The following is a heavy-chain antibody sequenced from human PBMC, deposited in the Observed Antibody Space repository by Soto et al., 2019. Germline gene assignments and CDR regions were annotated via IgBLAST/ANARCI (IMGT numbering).Heavy chain of an antibody. Sequence: SSVKVSCKASGGTFSSYAISWVRQAPGQGLEWMGGIIPIFGTANYAQKFQGRVTITADESTSTAYMELSSLRSEDTAVYYCARELLRYSYGTGYYYGMDVWRQGTTVTVSS. CDR3: ARELLRYSYGTGYYYGMDV. V-gene: IGHV1-69*13. CDR1: GGTFSSYA. D-gene: IGHD5-18*01. J-gene: IGHJ6*02. CDR2: IIPIFGTA.